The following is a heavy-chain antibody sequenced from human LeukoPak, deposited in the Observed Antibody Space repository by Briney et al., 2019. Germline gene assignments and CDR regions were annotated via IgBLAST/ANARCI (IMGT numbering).Heavy chain of an antibody. D-gene: IGHD3-10*01. J-gene: IGHJ6*02. Sequence: PLETLSLTCTVSGGSISSYYWSWIRQPPGKGLEWIGYIYYSGSTNYNPSLKSRVTISVDTSKNQFSLKLSSVTAADTAVYYCARERGPVRYYYYGMDVWGQGTTVTVSS. CDR2: IYYSGST. CDR1: GGSISSYY. V-gene: IGHV4-59*01. CDR3: ARERGPVRYYYYGMDV.